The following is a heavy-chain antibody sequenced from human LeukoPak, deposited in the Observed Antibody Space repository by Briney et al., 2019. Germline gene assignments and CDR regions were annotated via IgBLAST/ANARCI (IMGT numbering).Heavy chain of an antibody. V-gene: IGHV3-9*01. CDR3: AKGSTSWFRAWFDP. D-gene: IGHD3-10*01. CDR1: GFTFDDYA. Sequence: GGSLRLSCVASGFTFDDYAMHWVRQAPGKGLEWISGISWTGGDVGYADSVKGRFTISRDNTKNSLFLQMSSLKTEDTAFYYCAKGSTSWFRAWFDPWGQGTLVTVSS. J-gene: IGHJ5*02. CDR2: ISWTGGDV.